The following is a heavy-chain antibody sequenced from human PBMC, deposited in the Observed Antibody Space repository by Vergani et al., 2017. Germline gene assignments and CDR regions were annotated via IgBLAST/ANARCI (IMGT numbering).Heavy chain of an antibody. D-gene: IGHD1-7*01. V-gene: IGHV3-30*02. Sequence: VHLAESGGGFFQPGGSLRLSCSASGFIFSSHGMHWVRQAPGQGLGWVAFIRYDGSRRDYGESVKGRFTISRDNSKNMVYIQMNSLRPEDTAVYYCVKGKGTFENWGQGTLVTVSS. CDR2: IRYDGSRR. CDR1: GFIFSSHG. CDR3: VKGKGTFEN. J-gene: IGHJ4*02.